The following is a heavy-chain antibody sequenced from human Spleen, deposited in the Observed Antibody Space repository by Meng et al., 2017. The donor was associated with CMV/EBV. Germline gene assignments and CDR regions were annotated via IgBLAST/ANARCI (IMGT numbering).Heavy chain of an antibody. V-gene: IGHV4-39*01. D-gene: IGHD3-10*01. Sequence: SETLSLTCTVSGASISSSVYYWGWIRQAPGKGLEWIGSFYYSGSTYYNPSLKGRVTISVDTSKNQFSLKLSSVTAADTAVYYCARGPDYGSGSYYNDWGQGTLVTVSS. J-gene: IGHJ4*02. CDR1: GASISSSVYY. CDR3: ARGPDYGSGSYYND. CDR2: FYYSGST.